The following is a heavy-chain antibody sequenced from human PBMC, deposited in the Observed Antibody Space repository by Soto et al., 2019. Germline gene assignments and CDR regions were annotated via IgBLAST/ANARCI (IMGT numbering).Heavy chain of an antibody. CDR2: IYYSGST. CDR3: ARVSTHGAPVP. V-gene: IGHV4-31*03. Sequence: KTSETLSLTCTVSGGSISSGGYYWSWIRQHPGKGLEWIGYIYYSGSTYYNPSLKSRVTISVDTSKNQFSLKLSSVTAADTAVYYCARVSTHGAPVPWGQGTLVTVSS. D-gene: IGHD3-16*01. J-gene: IGHJ5*02. CDR1: GGSISSGGYY.